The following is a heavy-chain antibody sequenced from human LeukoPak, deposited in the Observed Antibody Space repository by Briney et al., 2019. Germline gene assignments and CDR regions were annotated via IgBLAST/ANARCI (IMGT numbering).Heavy chain of an antibody. CDR1: GYTFTSYY. CDR2: INPNSGGT. Sequence: ASVKVSFTASGYTFTSYYMHWVRQAPGQGLEWMGWINPNSGGTNYAQKFQGRVTMTRDTSISTAYMELSRLRSDDTAVYYCARYDYSNLDMAEYFQHWGQGTLVTVSS. D-gene: IGHD4-11*01. J-gene: IGHJ1*01. CDR3: ARYDYSNLDMAEYFQH. V-gene: IGHV1-2*02.